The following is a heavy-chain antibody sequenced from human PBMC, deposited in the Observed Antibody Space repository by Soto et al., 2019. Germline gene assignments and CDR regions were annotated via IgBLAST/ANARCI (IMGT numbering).Heavy chain of an antibody. Sequence: EVQLVESGGGLVQPGGSLRLSCAASGFTFSDHYMDWVRQAPGKGLEWVGRSRNKANSYTTEYAASVRGRFTISRDDSKNSLYLQMNSLKTADTAVYYCARALGSWGQGPLVTVSS. CDR3: ARALGS. J-gene: IGHJ5*02. CDR2: SRNKANSYTT. CDR1: GFTFSDHY. V-gene: IGHV3-72*01.